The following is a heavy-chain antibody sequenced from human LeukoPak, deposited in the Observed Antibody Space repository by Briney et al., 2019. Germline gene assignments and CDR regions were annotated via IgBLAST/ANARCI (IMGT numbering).Heavy chain of an antibody. CDR2: IIPIFGTA. V-gene: IGHV1-69*13. CDR3: ARWVWELSGFDP. CDR1: GGTFSSYA. J-gene: IGHJ5*02. D-gene: IGHD1-26*01. Sequence: SVKVSCKASGGTFSSYAISWVRQAPGQGLEWMGGIIPIFGTANYAQKFQGRVTITADESTSTAYMELSRLRSDDTAVYYCARWVWELSGFDPWGQGTLVTVSS.